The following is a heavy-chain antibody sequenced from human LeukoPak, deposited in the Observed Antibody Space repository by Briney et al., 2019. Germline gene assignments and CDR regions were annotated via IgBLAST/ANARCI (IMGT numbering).Heavy chain of an antibody. D-gene: IGHD2-8*01. J-gene: IGHJ4*02. CDR1: GFTFSSYE. CDR3: AKMVREFYTISYYFDY. V-gene: IGHV3-48*03. Sequence: GGSLRLSCAASGFTFSSYEMNWVRQPPGKGLEWVSYISSSGSTTYYADSVKGRFTISRDNSKNTLYLQMNSLRADDTAVYYCAKMVREFYTISYYFDYWGQGTLVTVSS. CDR2: ISSSGSTT.